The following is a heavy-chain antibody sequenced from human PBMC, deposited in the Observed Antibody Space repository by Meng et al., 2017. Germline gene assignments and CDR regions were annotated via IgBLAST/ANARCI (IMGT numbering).Heavy chain of an antibody. CDR1: GFTFSSYE. J-gene: IGHJ4*02. D-gene: IGHD3-22*01. CDR2: ISYDGSNK. V-gene: IGHV3-30*01. CDR3: ARELGNYYDSSGYYPFDY. Sequence: GESLKISCAASGFTFSSYEMNWVRQAPGKGLEWVAVISYDGSNKYYADSVKGRFTISRDNSKNTLYLQMNSLRAEDTAVYYCARELGNYYDSSGYYPFDYWGQGTLVTVSS.